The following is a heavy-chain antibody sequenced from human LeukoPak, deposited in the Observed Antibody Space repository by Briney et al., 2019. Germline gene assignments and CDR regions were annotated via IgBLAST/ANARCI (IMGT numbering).Heavy chain of an antibody. CDR3: ARVPGYCSGGSCFWYYFDY. Sequence: SETLSLTCTVSGGSISTSSYYWGWIRQPPGKVLEWIGSIYHSGSTYYSPSLKSRVTISVDTSKNQFSLKLTSVTAADTAVYYCARVPGYCSGGSCFWYYFDYWGQGTLVTVSS. V-gene: IGHV4-39*07. CDR1: GGSISTSSYY. D-gene: IGHD2-15*01. J-gene: IGHJ4*02. CDR2: IYHSGST.